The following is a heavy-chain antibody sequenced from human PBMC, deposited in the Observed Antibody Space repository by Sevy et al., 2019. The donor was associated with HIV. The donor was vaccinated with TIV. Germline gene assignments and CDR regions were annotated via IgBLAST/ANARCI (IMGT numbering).Heavy chain of an antibody. Sequence: GGSLRLSCAASGFPFSSYAMSWVRQAPGKGLEWVSAIGGSGVSTYYADSVKGRFTISRDHSKNTLYLQMNSLRAEDTAVYYCAKDRAAMVGDAFDIWGQGTMVTVSS. CDR3: AKDRAAMVGDAFDI. V-gene: IGHV3-23*01. J-gene: IGHJ3*02. CDR1: GFPFSSYA. CDR2: IGGSGVST. D-gene: IGHD5-18*01.